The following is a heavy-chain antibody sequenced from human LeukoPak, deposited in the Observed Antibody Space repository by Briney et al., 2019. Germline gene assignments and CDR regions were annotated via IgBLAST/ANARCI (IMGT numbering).Heavy chain of an antibody. V-gene: IGHV1-46*01. J-gene: IGHJ3*02. D-gene: IGHD6-19*01. CDR1: GYTFISYY. CDR3: ARGLPTLVYSSGWYGNAFDI. CDR2: INPSGGST. Sequence: ASVKVSCKASGYTFISYYMHWVRQAPGQGLEWMGIINPSGGSTSYAQKFQGRVTISRDTSTSTVYVELSSLRSEDTAVYYCARGLPTLVYSSGWYGNAFDIWGQGTMVTVSS.